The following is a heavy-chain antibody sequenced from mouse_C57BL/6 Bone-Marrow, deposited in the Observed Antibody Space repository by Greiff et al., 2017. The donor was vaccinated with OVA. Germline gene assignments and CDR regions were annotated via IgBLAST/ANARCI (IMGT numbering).Heavy chain of an antibody. V-gene: IGHV1-64*01. D-gene: IGHD1-1*01. CDR1: GYTFTSYW. CDR3: ARSLIYYYGSSSWFAY. Sequence: QVQLQQPGAELVKPGASVKLSCKASGYTFTSYWMHWVKQRPGQGLEWIGMIHPNSGSTNYNEKFKSKATLTVAKSSSTAYMQLSSLTSEDSAVYYCARSLIYYYGSSSWFAYWGQGTLVTVSA. J-gene: IGHJ3*01. CDR2: IHPNSGST.